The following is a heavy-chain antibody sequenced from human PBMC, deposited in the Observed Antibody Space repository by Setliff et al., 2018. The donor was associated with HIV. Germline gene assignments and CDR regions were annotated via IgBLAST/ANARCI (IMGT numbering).Heavy chain of an antibody. V-gene: IGHV4-34*01. J-gene: IGHJ3*02. D-gene: IGHD6-19*01. CDR2: INHSGST. CDR3: ARQQWLGAFDI. CDR1: GGSFSDNY. Sequence: SETLSLTCTVYGGSFSDNYWSWIRQPPGKGLEWIGEINHSGSTNYNPSLKSRVTISEDTSKNQFSLKLNSVTAADTAVYYCARQQWLGAFDIWGQGTMVTVSS.